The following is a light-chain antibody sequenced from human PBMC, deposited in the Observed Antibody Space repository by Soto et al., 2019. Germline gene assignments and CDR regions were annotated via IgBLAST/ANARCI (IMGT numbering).Light chain of an antibody. J-gene: IGKJ1*01. Sequence: EIVLTQSPGTLSVSPGERATLSCRASQSVSSKLAWYQQKPGQAPRLLVYGASTGATGIPARFSGSGSETEFTLSISSLQSEDFAVYYCQQYNNWPGTFGQGTKV. CDR1: QSVSSK. V-gene: IGKV3-15*01. CDR3: QQYNNWPGT. CDR2: GAS.